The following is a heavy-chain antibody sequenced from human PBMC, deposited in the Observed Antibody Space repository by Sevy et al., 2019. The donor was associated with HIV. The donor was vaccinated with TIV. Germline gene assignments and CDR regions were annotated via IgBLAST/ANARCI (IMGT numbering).Heavy chain of an antibody. Sequence: GGSLRLSCAASGFTFSSYAMHWVRQAPGKGLEWVAVISYDGSNKYYADSVKGRFTISRDNSKNTLYLQMNSLRAEDTDVYYCAREDGKYSSSSGSDYWGQGTLVTVSS. V-gene: IGHV3-30-3*01. CDR3: AREDGKYSSSSGSDY. CDR2: ISYDGSNK. J-gene: IGHJ4*02. CDR1: GFTFSSYA. D-gene: IGHD6-6*01.